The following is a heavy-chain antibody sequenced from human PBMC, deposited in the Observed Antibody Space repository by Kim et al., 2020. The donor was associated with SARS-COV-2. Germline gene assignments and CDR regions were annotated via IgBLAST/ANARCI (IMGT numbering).Heavy chain of an antibody. Sequence: RYSPSFQGQVTISADKSISTAYLQWSSLKASDTAMYYCAKGRRGGELDYWGQGTLVTVSS. CDR3: AKGRRGGELDY. J-gene: IGHJ4*02. V-gene: IGHV5-51*01. D-gene: IGHD4-17*01.